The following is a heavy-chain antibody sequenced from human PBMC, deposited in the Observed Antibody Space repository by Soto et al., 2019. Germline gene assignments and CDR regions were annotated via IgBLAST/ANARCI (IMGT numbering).Heavy chain of an antibody. CDR3: ASGEGRNGHDTRFDY. J-gene: IGHJ4*02. Sequence: QMQLGESEGGVVQPGRSLRVSCATSGFAFSYYGIHWVRQAPGKGLEWVADISHDGKDKWYADSVKGRFTISRDNSENTLYLQMNGLRTEDTAVYFCASGEGRNGHDTRFDYWGQGTLVTVSS. CDR2: ISHDGKDK. V-gene: IGHV3-30*03. D-gene: IGHD3-10*01. CDR1: GFAFSYYG.